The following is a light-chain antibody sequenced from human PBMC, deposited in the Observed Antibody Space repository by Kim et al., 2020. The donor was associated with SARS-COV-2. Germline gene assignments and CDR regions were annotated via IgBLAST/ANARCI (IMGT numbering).Light chain of an antibody. V-gene: IGLV3-1*01. Sequence: YELTQPPSVSVSPGQTASITCSGDKLGDKYACWYQQKPGQSPVLVIYQDSKRPSGIPGRFSGSNSGNTATLTISGTQAMDEADYYCQAWDSSTAVFGGGTQLTVL. CDR3: QAWDSSTAV. J-gene: IGLJ2*01. CDR2: QDS. CDR1: KLGDKY.